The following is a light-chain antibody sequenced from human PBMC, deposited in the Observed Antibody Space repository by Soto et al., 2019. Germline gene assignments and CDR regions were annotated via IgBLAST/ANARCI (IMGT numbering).Light chain of an antibody. V-gene: IGLV1-47*01. CDR1: SPNIGSNF. Sequence: QSVLTQPPSASGTPGQRVAISCSGSSPNIGSNFAYCYQHFPGTAPKLLILRNNQRPSGVPDRFSASKSGTSASLSISGLRPEDEADYYCAAWDDSLKSVVFGGGTKLTVL. J-gene: IGLJ2*01. CDR2: RNN. CDR3: AAWDDSLKSVV.